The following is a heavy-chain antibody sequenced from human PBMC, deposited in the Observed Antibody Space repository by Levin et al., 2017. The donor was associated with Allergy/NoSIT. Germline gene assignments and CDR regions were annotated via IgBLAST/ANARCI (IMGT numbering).Heavy chain of an antibody. CDR2: IYSSGST. Sequence: SQTLSLTCTVSGGSNRSYYWSWIRQPPGKGLEWIGYIYSSGSTNYNPSLKSRVTISVDMSRNQFSLKMTSVTAADTAVYYCARHNSGFGPESDTVPGALGNWGQGTLVTVSS. V-gene: IGHV4-59*08. J-gene: IGHJ4*02. CDR1: GGSNRSYY. D-gene: IGHD4/OR15-4a*01. CDR3: ARHNSGFGPESDTVPGALGN.